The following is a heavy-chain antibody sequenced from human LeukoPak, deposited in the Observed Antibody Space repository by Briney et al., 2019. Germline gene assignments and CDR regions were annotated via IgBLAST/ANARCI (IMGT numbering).Heavy chain of an antibody. V-gene: IGHV1-24*01. J-gene: IGHJ4*02. Sequence: GASVKVSCKVSGYTLTELSMHWVRQAPGKGLEWMGGFDPEDGETIYAQNFQGRVTMTEDTSTDTAYMELSSLRSEDTAVYYCATAVLDIVVVPAARPFDYWGQGTLVTVSS. CDR3: ATAVLDIVVVPAARPFDY. D-gene: IGHD2-2*03. CDR2: FDPEDGET. CDR1: GYTLTELS.